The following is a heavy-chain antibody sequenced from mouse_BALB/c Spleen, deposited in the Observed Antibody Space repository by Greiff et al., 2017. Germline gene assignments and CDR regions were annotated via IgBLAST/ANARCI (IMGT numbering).Heavy chain of an antibody. CDR3: AYYGDAMDY. CDR2: IDPANGNT. J-gene: IGHJ4*01. Sequence: EVQVVESGAELVKPGASVKLSCTASGFNIKDTYMHWVKQRPEQGLEWIGRIDPANGNTKYDPKFQGKATITADTSSNTAYLQLSSLTSEDTAVYYCAYYGDAMDYWGQGTSVTVSS. CDR1: GFNIKDTY. D-gene: IGHD1-1*01. V-gene: IGHV14-3*02.